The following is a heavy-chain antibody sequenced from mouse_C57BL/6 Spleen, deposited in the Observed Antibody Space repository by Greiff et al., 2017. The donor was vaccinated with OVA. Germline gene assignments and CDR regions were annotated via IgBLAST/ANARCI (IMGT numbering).Heavy chain of an antibody. J-gene: IGHJ2*01. CDR2: ISSCGDYI. V-gene: IGHV5-9-1*02. CDR1: GFTFSSYA. Sequence: DVQLVESGEGLVKPGGSLKLSCAASGFTFSSYAMSWVRQTPEKRLEWVAYISSCGDYIYYADTVKGRFTISRDNARNTLYVQMSSLKSEDTAMYYCTRGYGNSYFDYWGQGTTRTVSS. CDR3: TRGYGNSYFDY. D-gene: IGHD2-1*01.